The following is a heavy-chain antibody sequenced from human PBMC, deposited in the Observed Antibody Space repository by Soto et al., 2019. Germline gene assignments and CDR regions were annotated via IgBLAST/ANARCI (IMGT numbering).Heavy chain of an antibody. CDR1: GFTFSSYA. D-gene: IGHD6-13*01. V-gene: IGHV3-23*01. J-gene: IGHJ6*02. Sequence: GSLRLSCAASGFTFSSYAMSWVRQAPGKGLEWVSAISGSGGSTYYADSVKGRFTISRDNSKNTLYLQMNSLRAEDTAVYYCARDMWLRESSSWSNYYYYGMDVWGQGTTVTVSS. CDR2: ISGSGGST. CDR3: ARDMWLRESSSWSNYYYYGMDV.